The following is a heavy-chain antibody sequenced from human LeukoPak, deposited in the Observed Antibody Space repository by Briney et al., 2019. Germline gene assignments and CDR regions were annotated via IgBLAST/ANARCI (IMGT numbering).Heavy chain of an antibody. J-gene: IGHJ4*02. V-gene: IGHV3-30*18. CDR3: AKDPAVGQQLPDDY. CDR2: ISYDGSNK. Sequence: PGGSLRLSCAASGFTFSSYGMHWVRQAPGKGLEWVAVISYDGSNKYYADSVKGRFTISRDNSKNTLYLQMNSLRAEDTAVYYCAKDPAVGQQLPDDYWGQGTLVTVSS. D-gene: IGHD6-13*01. CDR1: GFTFSSYG.